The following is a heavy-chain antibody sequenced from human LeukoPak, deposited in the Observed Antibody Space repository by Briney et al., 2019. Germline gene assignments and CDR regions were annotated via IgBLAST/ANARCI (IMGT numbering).Heavy chain of an antibody. Sequence: PSETLSLTCTVSGGSISSSSYYRGWIRQPPGKGLEWIGSIYYSGSTYYNPSLKSRVTISVDTSKNQFSLKLSSVTAADTAVYYCARDQGYSGYENYFDYWGQGTLVTVSS. CDR2: IYYSGST. V-gene: IGHV4-39*07. D-gene: IGHD5-12*01. CDR1: GGSISSSSYY. CDR3: ARDQGYSGYENYFDY. J-gene: IGHJ4*02.